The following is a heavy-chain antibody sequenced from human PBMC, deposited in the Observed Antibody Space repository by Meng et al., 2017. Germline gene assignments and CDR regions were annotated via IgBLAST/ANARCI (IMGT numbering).Heavy chain of an antibody. CDR2: INHSGST. V-gene: IGHV4-34*01. CDR3: ARVPRATMIVDGTNFNFDY. Sequence: HVQLQRGGAGLLKPSETLSLTCAVYGGSFSCYYWSWMRQPPGKGLEWIGEINHSGSTNYNPSLKSRVTISVDTSKNQFSLKLSSVTAADTAVYYCARVPRATMIVDGTNFNFDYWGQGTLVTVPS. J-gene: IGHJ4*02. D-gene: IGHD3-22*01. CDR1: GGSFSCYY.